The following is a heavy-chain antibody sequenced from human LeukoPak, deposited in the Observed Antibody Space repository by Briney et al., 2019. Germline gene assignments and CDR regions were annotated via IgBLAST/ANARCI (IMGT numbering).Heavy chain of an antibody. J-gene: IGHJ4*02. V-gene: IGHV3-30*18. CDR2: ISHDGSNK. CDR3: AKDWLLGTANTIYYFEY. D-gene: IGHD3-9*01. Sequence: PGGSVTLFCAASGFTFSNYGMHRVAQAPGKGLEWVAVISHDGSNKYYRDSVKGRFTISRDNSKNTLYLQMNSLRAEDTAVYYCAKDWLLGTANTIYYFEYWGQGTLVTVSS. CDR1: GFTFSNYG.